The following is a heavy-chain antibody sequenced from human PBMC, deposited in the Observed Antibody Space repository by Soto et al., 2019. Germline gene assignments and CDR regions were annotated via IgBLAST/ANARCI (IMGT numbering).Heavy chain of an antibody. V-gene: IGHV1-46*01. J-gene: IGHJ4*02. Sequence: ASVKGSCKASGYTFTSYYMHFVRQAPGQGLEWMGIINPSGGSTSYAQKFQERVTLTRDMSTGTAYMELSSLRSEDTAVYYCAAVPVLRFLKWLPAYFDYWGQGTLVTVSS. CDR2: INPSGGST. CDR3: AAVPVLRFLKWLPAYFDY. CDR1: GYTFTSYY. D-gene: IGHD3-3*01.